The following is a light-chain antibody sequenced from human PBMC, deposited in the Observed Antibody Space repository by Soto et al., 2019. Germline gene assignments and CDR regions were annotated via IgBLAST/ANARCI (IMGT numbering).Light chain of an antibody. CDR3: SSYTSISTLV. Sequence: QSALTQPASVSGSPGQSITISCTGTSSDVGGYNYVSWYQQLPGKAPKLMIYEVSNRHSGVSNRFSGSKSGNTASLTISGLQAEDEADFYCSSYTSISTLVFGTGTNVTVL. CDR1: SSDVGGYNY. CDR2: EVS. J-gene: IGLJ1*01. V-gene: IGLV2-14*01.